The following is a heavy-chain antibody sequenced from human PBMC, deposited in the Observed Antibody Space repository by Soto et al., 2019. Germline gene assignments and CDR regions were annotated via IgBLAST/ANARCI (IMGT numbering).Heavy chain of an antibody. CDR2: FDPEDGET. V-gene: IGHV1-24*01. CDR3: ARDRPGVAPPGYYYGMDV. J-gene: IGHJ6*02. CDR1: GYTLTELS. D-gene: IGHD2-15*01. Sequence: GASVKVSCKVSGYTLTELSMHWVRQAPGKGLEWMGGFDPEDGETIYAQKFQGRVTMTEDTSTDTAYMELSSLRSEDTAVYYCARDRPGVAPPGYYYGMDVWGQGTTVTVSS.